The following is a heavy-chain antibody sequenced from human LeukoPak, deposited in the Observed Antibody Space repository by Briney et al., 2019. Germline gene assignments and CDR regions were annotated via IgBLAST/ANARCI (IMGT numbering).Heavy chain of an antibody. CDR1: GFTFSSYW. Sequence: PGGSLRLSCAASGFTFSSYWMHWVRQAPGKGLVWVSRISYDGGDPSYADSVKGRFTISRDNAKNTLYLQMNNLTAEDTAVYYCARGYSSRLYNWLDPWGQGTLVTVSS. CDR2: ISYDGGDP. J-gene: IGHJ5*02. D-gene: IGHD6-13*01. CDR3: ARGYSSRLYNWLDP. V-gene: IGHV3-74*01.